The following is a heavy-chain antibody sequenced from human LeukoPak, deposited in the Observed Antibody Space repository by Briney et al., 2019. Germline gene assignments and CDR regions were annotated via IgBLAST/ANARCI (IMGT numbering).Heavy chain of an antibody. CDR2: ISSSGSTI. CDR1: GFTFCDYY. CDR3: AGTMVRGVIVY. Sequence: GGSLRLSCAASGFTFCDYYMSWIRQAPGKGLEWVSYISSSGSTIYYADSVKGRFTSSRDNAKNSLYLQMNSLRAEDTAVYYCAGTMVRGVIVYWGQGTLVTVSS. D-gene: IGHD3-10*01. V-gene: IGHV3-11*01. J-gene: IGHJ4*02.